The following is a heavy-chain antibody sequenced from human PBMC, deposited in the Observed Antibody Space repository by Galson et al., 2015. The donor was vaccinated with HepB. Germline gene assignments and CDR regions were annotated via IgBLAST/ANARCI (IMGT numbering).Heavy chain of an antibody. J-gene: IGHJ6*02. CDR3: AKDVDGGLNSDAMDV. Sequence: SLRLSCAASGFSFDDYAMHWVRQRPGKGLEWVSPINSDGITTYYADSVKGRFTISRDNNKNSLYLEMTSLSTEDTALYYCAKDVDGGLNSDAMDVWGRATTVTASS. V-gene: IGHV3-43*01. CDR2: INSDGITT. CDR1: GFSFDDYA. D-gene: IGHD4-23*01.